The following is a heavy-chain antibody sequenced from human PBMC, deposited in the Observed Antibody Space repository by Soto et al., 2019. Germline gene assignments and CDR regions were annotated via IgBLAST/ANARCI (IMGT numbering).Heavy chain of an antibody. CDR1: GFTFSSYG. CDR3: AKVLPTVATNHFFDY. CDR2: ISYDGSNK. J-gene: IGHJ4*02. V-gene: IGHV3-30*18. Sequence: QVQLVESGGGVVQPGRSLRLSCAASGFTFSSYGMHWVRQAPGKGLEWVAVISYDGSNKYYADSVKGRFTISRDNSKNTLYLQMNSLRAEDTAMYYCAKVLPTVATNHFFDYWGQGTLVTVSS. D-gene: IGHD4-17*01.